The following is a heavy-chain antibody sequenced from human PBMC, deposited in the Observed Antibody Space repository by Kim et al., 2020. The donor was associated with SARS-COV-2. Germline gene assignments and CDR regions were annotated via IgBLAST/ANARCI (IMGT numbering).Heavy chain of an antibody. J-gene: IGHJ4*02. D-gene: IGHD2-15*01. Sequence: YYADSVKGRFTISRDNSKNTLYLQMNSLRAEDTAVYYCATIARVDYFDYWGQGTLVTVSS. V-gene: IGHV3-30*02. CDR3: ATIARVDYFDY.